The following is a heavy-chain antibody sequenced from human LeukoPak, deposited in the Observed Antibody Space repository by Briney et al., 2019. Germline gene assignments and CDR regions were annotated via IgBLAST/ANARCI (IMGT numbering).Heavy chain of an antibody. CDR1: GYTFTGYY. Sequence: ASVKVSCKASGYTFTGYYLHWVRQAPGQGLEWMGCVNPNTGDTNYAQKFQGRVTMTRDTSISTAYMELTRLRSDDTAVYYCARGYYDSSAYYSADYWGQGTLVTVSS. CDR3: ARGYYDSSAYYSADY. J-gene: IGHJ4*02. CDR2: VNPNTGDT. V-gene: IGHV1-2*02. D-gene: IGHD3-22*01.